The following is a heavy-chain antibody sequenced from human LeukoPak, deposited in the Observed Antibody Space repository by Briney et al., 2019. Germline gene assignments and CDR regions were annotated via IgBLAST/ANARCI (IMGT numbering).Heavy chain of an antibody. Sequence: PGGSLRLSCAASGLTVTKNHMSWVRQAPGKGLEWVSAISGSGGSTYYADSVKGRFTISRDNSKNTLYLQMNSLRAEDTAVYYCAKTVAGTGDAFDIWGQGTMVTVSS. CDR1: GLTVTKNH. CDR2: ISGSGGST. D-gene: IGHD6-19*01. J-gene: IGHJ3*02. CDR3: AKTVAGTGDAFDI. V-gene: IGHV3-23*01.